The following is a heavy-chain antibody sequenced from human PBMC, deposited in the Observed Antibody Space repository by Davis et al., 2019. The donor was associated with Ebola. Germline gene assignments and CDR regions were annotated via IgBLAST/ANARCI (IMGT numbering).Heavy chain of an antibody. V-gene: IGHV4-4*02. J-gene: IGHJ5*02. CDR3: ARLYYGSGSYYNWFDP. CDR2: IYHGGIT. Sequence: SETLSLTCAVSGDSISSRNWWSWVRQSPGKGLEWIGEIYHGGITNYNPSLKSRVTISVDTSKNQVSLKLSSVTAADTAVYYCARLYYGSGSYYNWFDPWGQGTLVTVSS. D-gene: IGHD3-10*01. CDR1: GDSISSRNW.